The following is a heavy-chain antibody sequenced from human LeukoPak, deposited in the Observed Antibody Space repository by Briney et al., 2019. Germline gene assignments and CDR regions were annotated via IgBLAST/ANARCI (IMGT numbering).Heavy chain of an antibody. Sequence: GGSLRLSCAASGFTFSSYSMNWVRQAPGKGLEWVSSISSSSYIYYADSVKGRFTISRDNAKNSLYLQMNSLRAEDTAVYYCARYYGSGSYYTDYWGQGTLVTASS. J-gene: IGHJ4*02. CDR1: GFTFSSYS. V-gene: IGHV3-21*01. CDR2: ISSSSYI. CDR3: ARYYGSGSYYTDY. D-gene: IGHD3-10*01.